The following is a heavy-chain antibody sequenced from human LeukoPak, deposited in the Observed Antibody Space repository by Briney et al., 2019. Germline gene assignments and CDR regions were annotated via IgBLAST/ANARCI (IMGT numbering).Heavy chain of an antibody. Sequence: ASVKVSCKASGYTFTSYGISWVRQAPGKGLEWMGGFDPEDGETIYAQKFQGRVTMTEDTSTDTAYMELSSLRSEDTAVYYCATVNAAVAGDDAFDIWGQGTMVTVSS. V-gene: IGHV1-24*01. CDR3: ATVNAAVAGDDAFDI. J-gene: IGHJ3*02. CDR2: FDPEDGET. CDR1: GYTFTSYG. D-gene: IGHD6-19*01.